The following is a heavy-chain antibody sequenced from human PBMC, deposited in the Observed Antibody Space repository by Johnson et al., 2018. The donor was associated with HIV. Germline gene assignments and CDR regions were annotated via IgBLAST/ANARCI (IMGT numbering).Heavy chain of an antibody. CDR1: GFTFDDYA. CDR3: ARPKKDYYDSSGRCYSGTFDT. Sequence: QLVESGGGLVQPGRSLRLSCAASGFTFDDYAMHWVRQAPGKGLEWVSGISWNSGSIGYADSVKGRFTISRDNAKNSLYLQMNSLRAEDTAVYYCARPKKDYYDSSGRCYSGTFDTWGQGTMVTVSS. J-gene: IGHJ3*02. CDR2: ISWNSGSI. V-gene: IGHV3-9*01. D-gene: IGHD3-22*01.